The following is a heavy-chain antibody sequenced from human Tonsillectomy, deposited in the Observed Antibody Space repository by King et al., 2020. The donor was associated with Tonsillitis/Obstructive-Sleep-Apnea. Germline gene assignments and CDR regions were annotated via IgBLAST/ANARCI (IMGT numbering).Heavy chain of an antibody. CDR1: GFTFSSYE. CDR2: ISSSGSTI. CDR3: AGGHKYYYDILTTGWFDP. Sequence: VQLVESGGGLVQPGGSLRLSCAASGFTFSSYEMNWVRQAPGKGLEWVSYISSSGSTIYYADSVKGRFTISRDNAKNSLYLQMNSLRAEDTAVYYCAGGHKYYYDILTTGWFDPWGQGTLVTVSS. J-gene: IGHJ5*02. D-gene: IGHD3-9*01. V-gene: IGHV3-48*03.